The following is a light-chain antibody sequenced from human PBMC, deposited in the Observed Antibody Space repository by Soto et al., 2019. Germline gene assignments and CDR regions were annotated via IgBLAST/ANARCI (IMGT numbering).Light chain of an antibody. J-gene: IGKJ5*01. CDR1: QSVSNNY. CDR2: GAY. Sequence: EMVLTQSPGTLSLSPGDRATLSCRASQSVSNNYLAWYQQKPGQAPRLLIYGAYNRATGIPDRFSGSGSGTDFTLTIRRLEPEDFAVYYCKQYGSSPITFGQGTRLEIK. V-gene: IGKV3-20*01. CDR3: KQYGSSPIT.